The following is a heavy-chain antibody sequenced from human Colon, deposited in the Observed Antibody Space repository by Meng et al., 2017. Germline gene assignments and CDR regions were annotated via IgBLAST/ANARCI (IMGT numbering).Heavy chain of an antibody. CDR2: VYHRGDT. CDR1: GDSISSDIW. J-gene: IGHJ4*02. V-gene: IGHV4-4*03. CDR3: GRDQGRELINH. D-gene: IGHD1-7*01. Sequence: QAEPQTSGPERLKPPGTRSLTCTVSGDSISSDIWGSWVRQPPGKGLEWIGEVYHRGDTNYNPSLKSRVDISVDKSKNQFYLSLFSVTAADTAVYYCGRDQGRELINHWGQGTLVTVSS.